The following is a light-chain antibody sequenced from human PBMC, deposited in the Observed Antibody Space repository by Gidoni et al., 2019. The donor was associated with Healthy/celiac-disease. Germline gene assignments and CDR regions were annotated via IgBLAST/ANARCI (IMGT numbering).Light chain of an antibody. CDR2: WAS. CDR1: QSVLYSSNNKNY. J-gene: IGKJ4*01. Sequence: DTVMTQSPHSLAVPLGERATINCKSSQSVLYSSNNKNYLAWYQQKPGQPPKLLIYWASTRESGVPDRFSGSGSGTDFTLAISSLQAEDVAVYYCQQYYSTPLTFGGXTKVEIK. V-gene: IGKV4-1*01. CDR3: QQYYSTPLT.